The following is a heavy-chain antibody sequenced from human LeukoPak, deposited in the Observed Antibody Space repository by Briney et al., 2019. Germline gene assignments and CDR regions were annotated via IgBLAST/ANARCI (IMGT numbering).Heavy chain of an antibody. CDR1: GFTVSSYA. Sequence: AGGSLRLSCPASGFTVSSYAMSWVRQAPGRGLEWVSAISGSGGSTYYADSVKGRFTISRDNSKNTLYLQMNSLRAEDTAVYDCAKYPSLSAEYFQHWGQGTLVTVSS. V-gene: IGHV3-23*01. CDR2: ISGSGGST. J-gene: IGHJ1*01. CDR3: AKYPSLSAEYFQH.